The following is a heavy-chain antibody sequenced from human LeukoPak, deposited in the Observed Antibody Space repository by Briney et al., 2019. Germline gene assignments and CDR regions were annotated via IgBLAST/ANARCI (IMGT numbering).Heavy chain of an antibody. J-gene: IGHJ4*02. CDR2: IKQDGSEE. D-gene: IGHD1-14*01. CDR3: AREYKVY. Sequence: PGGPMRSSCIASDFPSITYGMSRVRQAPGKGREWLDNIKQDGSEEYSGDPGKGRFTISRDNAKNSLYLQIKILSAEAPAIYWVAREYKVYWRRGGLLSVSS. CDR1: DFPSITYG. V-gene: IGHV3-7*05.